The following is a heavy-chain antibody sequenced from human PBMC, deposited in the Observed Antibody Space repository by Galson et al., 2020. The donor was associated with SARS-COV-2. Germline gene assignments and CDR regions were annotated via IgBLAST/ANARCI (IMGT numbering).Heavy chain of an antibody. CDR1: GYTFTSYG. D-gene: IGHD3-9*01. Sequence: ASVKVSCKASGYTFTSYGISWVRQAPGQGLEWMGWISAYNGNTNYAQKLQGRVTMTTDTSTSTAYMELRSLRSDDTAVYYCVRVGRYFDWLLLTDFDYWGQGTLVTVSS. V-gene: IGHV1-18*01. CDR3: VRVGRYFDWLLLTDFDY. CDR2: ISAYNGNT. J-gene: IGHJ4*02.